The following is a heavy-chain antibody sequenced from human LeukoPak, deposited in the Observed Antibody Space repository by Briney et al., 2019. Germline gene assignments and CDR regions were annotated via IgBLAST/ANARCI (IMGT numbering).Heavy chain of an antibody. CDR2: IFPSGGEI. CDR3: ARACLRNSGWYPCFDY. Sequence: GGSLRLSCAASGFTFSTFAMIWIRQPPGKGLEWVSSIFPSGGEIHYADSVRGRFTISRDNSKSTLSLQMNSLRAEDTAVYYCARACLRNSGWYPCFDYWGQGTLVTVSS. J-gene: IGHJ4*02. V-gene: IGHV3-23*01. D-gene: IGHD6-19*01. CDR1: GFTFSTFA.